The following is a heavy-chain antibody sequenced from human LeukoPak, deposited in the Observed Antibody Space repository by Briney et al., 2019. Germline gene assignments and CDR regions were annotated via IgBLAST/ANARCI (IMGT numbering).Heavy chain of an antibody. CDR2: ISWNSGSI. J-gene: IGHJ4*02. D-gene: IGHD5-18*01. V-gene: IGHV3-9*01. CDR3: AKDSGYSYGYGDFDY. CDR1: GFTFSSYA. Sequence: GGSLRLSCAASGFTFSSYAMHWVRQAPGKGLEWVSGISWNSGSIGYADSVKGRFTISRDNAKNSLYLQMNSLRAEDTALYYCAKDSGYSYGYGDFDYWGQGTLVTVSS.